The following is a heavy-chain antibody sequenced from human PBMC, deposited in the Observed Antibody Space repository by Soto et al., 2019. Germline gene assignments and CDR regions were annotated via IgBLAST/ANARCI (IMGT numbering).Heavy chain of an antibody. CDR3: AREDRGSGSYYNVFWFDP. CDR2: IYYSGST. V-gene: IGHV4-31*03. J-gene: IGHJ5*02. CDR1: GGSISSGGYY. Sequence: QVQLQESGPGLVKPSQTLSLTCTVSGGSISSGGYYWSWIRQHPGKGLEWIGYIYYSGSTYYNPSLKSRVTISVDTSRNQFSLKLSSVTAADTALYYCAREDRGSGSYYNVFWFDPWGQGTLVTVSS. D-gene: IGHD3-10*01.